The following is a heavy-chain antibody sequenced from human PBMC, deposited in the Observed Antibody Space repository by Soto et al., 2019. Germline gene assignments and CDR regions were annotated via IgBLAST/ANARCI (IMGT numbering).Heavy chain of an antibody. Sequence: PGGSLRLSCAASGFTFSSYAMHWVRQAPGKGLEWVAIISHDGSSIYYGDSVKGRFTISRDNSKSTLYLQMNSLRSEDTAVYYCARVSSGWWYFDYWGQGTLVTVSS. D-gene: IGHD6-19*01. CDR3: ARVSSGWWYFDY. V-gene: IGHV3-30-3*01. CDR1: GFTFSSYA. CDR2: ISHDGSSI. J-gene: IGHJ4*02.